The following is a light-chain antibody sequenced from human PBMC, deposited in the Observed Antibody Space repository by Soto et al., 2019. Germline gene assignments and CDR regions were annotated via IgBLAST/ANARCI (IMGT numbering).Light chain of an antibody. CDR2: GAS. V-gene: IGKV3-15*01. CDR3: QQYNNWWT. J-gene: IGKJ1*01. CDR1: QSVSSS. Sequence: EIVMTQSPVTVSVSPGERATLSCRASQSVSSSLAWYQQKPGQAPRLLIYGASTRATGIPARFSGSGSGTEFTLTISSLQSEDFAVYYCQQYNNWWTFGQGTKVDIK.